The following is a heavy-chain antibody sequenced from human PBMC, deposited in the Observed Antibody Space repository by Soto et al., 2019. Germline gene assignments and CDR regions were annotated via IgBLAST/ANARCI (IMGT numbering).Heavy chain of an antibody. V-gene: IGHV3-30-3*01. CDR1: GFTFSSYA. Sequence: GGSLRLSCAASGFTFSSYAMHWVRQAPGKGLEWVAVISYDGSNKYYADSVKGRFTISRDNSKNTLYLQMNSLRAEDTAVYYCAREGRFDYYDSSGYYYFDYWGQGTLVTVSS. CDR3: AREGRFDYYDSSGYYYFDY. CDR2: ISYDGSNK. J-gene: IGHJ4*02. D-gene: IGHD3-22*01.